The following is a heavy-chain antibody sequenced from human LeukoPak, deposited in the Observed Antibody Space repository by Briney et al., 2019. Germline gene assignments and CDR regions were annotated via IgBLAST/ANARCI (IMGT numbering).Heavy chain of an antibody. CDR2: IYNSGSA. CDR3: ARGGYGDFDAFDI. V-gene: IGHV4-61*01. J-gene: IGHJ3*02. Sequence: SETLSLTCTVSGDSVSSDTYFWGWIRQPPGTGLECIGYIYNSGSANYNPSLKSRVTMSVDTSKNQFSLKLRSVTAADTAVYYCARGGYGDFDAFDIWGQGTTVTVSS. CDR1: GDSVSSDTYF. D-gene: IGHD4-17*01.